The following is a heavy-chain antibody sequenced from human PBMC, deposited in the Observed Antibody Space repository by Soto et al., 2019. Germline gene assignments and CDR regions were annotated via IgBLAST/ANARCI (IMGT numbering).Heavy chain of an antibody. J-gene: IGHJ4*02. V-gene: IGHV3-11*06. Sequence: GGSLRLSCATSGFPFNDYYMTWIRQAPGKGLEWLSHISPKSTFRNYADSVKGRFTISRDNTKNSLFLQLDSLRAEDTAVYFCVRARSTDSRPDYWGQGTLVTVSS. CDR1: GFPFNDYY. D-gene: IGHD3-22*01. CDR2: ISPKSTFR. CDR3: VRARSTDSRPDY.